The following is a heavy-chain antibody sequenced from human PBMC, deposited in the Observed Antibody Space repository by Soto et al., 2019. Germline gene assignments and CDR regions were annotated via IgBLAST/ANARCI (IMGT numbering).Heavy chain of an antibody. Sequence: QVQLVQSGAELKKPGSSVHGSCAASGGTFKTYTINWVRQAPGQGLEWIGQIIPMYDSANYAQRYQGRVTISADKSTTIAYVELSGLRSEDTALYYCATWRPYSRSYCFDYLGQGTLVSVSS. CDR3: ATWRPYSRSYCFDY. V-gene: IGHV1-69*06. CDR2: IIPMYDSA. D-gene: IGHD1-26*01. J-gene: IGHJ4*02. CDR1: GGTFKTYT.